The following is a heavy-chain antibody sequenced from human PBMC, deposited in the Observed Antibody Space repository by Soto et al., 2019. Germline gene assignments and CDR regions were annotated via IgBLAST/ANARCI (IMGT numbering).Heavy chain of an antibody. Sequence: PSETQPLTYTVSWGYIRSYYWSWIRQPPGKGLEWIGYIYYSGSTNYNPSLKSRVTISVDTSKNQFSLKLSSVTAADTAVYYCASTVRGYSYGFDFWGQGTLVTVSS. D-gene: IGHD5-18*01. CDR3: ASTVRGYSYGFDF. CDR1: WGYIRSYY. J-gene: IGHJ4*02. V-gene: IGHV4-59*01. CDR2: IYYSGST.